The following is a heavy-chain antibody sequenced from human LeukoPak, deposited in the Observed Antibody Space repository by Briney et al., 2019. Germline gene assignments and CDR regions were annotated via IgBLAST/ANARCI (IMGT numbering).Heavy chain of an antibody. CDR2: ISYDGSNK. CDR1: GFTVSTDH. D-gene: IGHD3-10*01. Sequence: GGSLRLSCTASGFTVSTDHMSWVRQAPGKGLEWVAVISYDGSNKYYADSVKGRFTISRDNSKNTLYLQMNSLRAEDTAVYYCARGYYYGSGSYYDYWGQGTLVTVSS. CDR3: ARGYYYGSGSYYDY. V-gene: IGHV3-30-3*01. J-gene: IGHJ4*02.